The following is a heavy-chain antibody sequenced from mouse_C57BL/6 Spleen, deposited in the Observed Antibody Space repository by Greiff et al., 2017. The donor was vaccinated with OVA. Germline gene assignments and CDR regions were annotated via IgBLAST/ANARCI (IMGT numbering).Heavy chain of an antibody. CDR2: IDPTDSYT. CDR1: GYTLTSYW. Sequence: VQLQQPGAELVKPGASVKLSCKASGYTLTSYWMQWVKQRPGQGLEWIGEIDPTDSYTNYNQKFKGKATLTVDTSSSTAYMQLSSLTSEDSAVYYCARSNSYAMDYWGQGTSVTVSS. CDR3: ARSNSYAMDY. V-gene: IGHV1-50*01. J-gene: IGHJ4*01.